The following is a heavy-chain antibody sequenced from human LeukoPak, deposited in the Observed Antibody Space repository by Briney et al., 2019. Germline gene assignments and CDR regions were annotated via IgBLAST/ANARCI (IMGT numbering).Heavy chain of an antibody. J-gene: IGHJ6*03. V-gene: IGHV4-39*01. CDR3: ATVTTYYYYMDV. CDR2: IYYSGST. D-gene: IGHD4-17*01. Sequence: SETLSLTRTVSGGSISSSTYYWGWIRQPPGKGLEWIGSIYYSGSTYYNPSLKSRVTISVDTSKNQFSLKLSSVTAADTAVYYCATVTTYYYYMDVWGKGTTVTIS. CDR1: GGSISSSTYY.